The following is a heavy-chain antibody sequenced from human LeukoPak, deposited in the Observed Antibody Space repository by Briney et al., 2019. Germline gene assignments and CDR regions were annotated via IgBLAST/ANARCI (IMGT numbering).Heavy chain of an antibody. J-gene: IGHJ4*02. CDR3: ARGKVYCSGGSCGYFDY. V-gene: IGHV4-61*02. D-gene: IGHD2-15*01. Sequence: SETLSLTCTVSGGSISSGSYYWSWIRQPAGKGLEWIGRIYTSGSTNYNPSLKSRVTISVDTSKNQFSLKLSSVTAADTAVYYCARGKVYCSGGSCGYFDYWGQGTLVTVSS. CDR1: GGSISSGSYY. CDR2: IYTSGST.